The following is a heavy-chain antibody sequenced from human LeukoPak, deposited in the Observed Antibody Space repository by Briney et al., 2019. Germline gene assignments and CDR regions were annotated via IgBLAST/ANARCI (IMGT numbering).Heavy chain of an antibody. V-gene: IGHV4-34*01. Sequence: SETLSLTCAVYGGSFSGYYWSWIRQPPGKGLEWIGEINHSGSTNYNPSLKSRVTISVDTSKNRFSLKLSSVTAADTAVYYCARGLEIGVIVVVPASVSPFDYWGQGTLVTVSS. J-gene: IGHJ4*02. CDR3: ARGLEIGVIVVVPASVSPFDY. CDR1: GGSFSGYY. CDR2: INHSGST. D-gene: IGHD2-2*01.